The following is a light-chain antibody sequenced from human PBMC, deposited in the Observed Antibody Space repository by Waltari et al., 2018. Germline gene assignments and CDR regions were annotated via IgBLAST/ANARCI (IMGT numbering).Light chain of an antibody. CDR1: SSDVGSFNL. J-gene: IGLJ3*02. CDR2: EVN. Sequence: QSALTQPASVSASPGQSITVSCTGTSSDVGSFNLVSWYHQYPGKRPKLMIYEVNKRSSGVSNRFSGSKSGITASLTITGLQAEDEAYYYCCSYASGSTGVFGGGTKLTVL. CDR3: CSYASGSTGV. V-gene: IGLV2-23*02.